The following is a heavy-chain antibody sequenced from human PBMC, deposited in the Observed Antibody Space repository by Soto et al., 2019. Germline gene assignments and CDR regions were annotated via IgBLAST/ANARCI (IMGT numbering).Heavy chain of an antibody. CDR2: ISGSGGST. D-gene: IGHD6-19*01. Sequence: GSLRISCAAPGFTFTTYAMNRVRQAPGKGLEWVSAISGSGGSTYYADSVKGRFTISRDNSKNTLYLQMNSLRAEDTAVYYCAKGGRAVAGTRAPFDYWGQGTLVTVSS. V-gene: IGHV3-23*01. CDR1: GFTFTTYA. J-gene: IGHJ4*02. CDR3: AKGGRAVAGTRAPFDY.